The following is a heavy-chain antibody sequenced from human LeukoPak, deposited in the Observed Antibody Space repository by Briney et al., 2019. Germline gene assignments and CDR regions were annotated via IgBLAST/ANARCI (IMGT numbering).Heavy chain of an antibody. CDR2: INSDGSEG. D-gene: IGHD6-6*01. CDR3: ARSSYSSSSSV. CDR1: GFTFSGLW. V-gene: IGHV3-7*03. Sequence: GGSLRLSCAVSGFTFSGLWMSWSRQAPGKGREWVASINSDGSEGYYADVVKGRFNISRDNAKNSLYLQITSLRAEDTAVYYCARSSYSSSSSVWGQGTMVTVSS. J-gene: IGHJ3*01.